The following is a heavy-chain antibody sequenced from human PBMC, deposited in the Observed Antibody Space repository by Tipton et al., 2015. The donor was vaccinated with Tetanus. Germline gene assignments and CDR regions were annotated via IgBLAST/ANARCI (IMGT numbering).Heavy chain of an antibody. J-gene: IGHJ4*02. V-gene: IGHV4-34*01. CDR3: ARHLSTGSWYFFDY. CDR2: INHSGST. CDR1: GASFSDYY. Sequence: TLSLTCAVYGASFSDYYWSWIRQAPGKGLEWIGEINHSGSTNHNPSLKSRVTISIDTSKNQFSLRLSSVTAADTAFYYCARHLSTGSWYFFDYWGQGTLVPVSS. D-gene: IGHD6-13*01.